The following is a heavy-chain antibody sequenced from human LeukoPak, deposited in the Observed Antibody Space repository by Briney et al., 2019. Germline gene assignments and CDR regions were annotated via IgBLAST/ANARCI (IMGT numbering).Heavy chain of an antibody. D-gene: IGHD6-13*01. CDR1: GYTFTSYY. CDR2: INPNSGGT. Sequence: ASVKVSCKASGYTFTSYYMHWVRQAPGQGLEWMGWINPNSGGTNYAQKFQGRVTMTRDTSISTAYMELSRLRSDDTAVYYCARDPPKRIAAAGTDDYWGQGTLVTVSS. V-gene: IGHV1-2*02. CDR3: ARDPPKRIAAAGTDDY. J-gene: IGHJ4*02.